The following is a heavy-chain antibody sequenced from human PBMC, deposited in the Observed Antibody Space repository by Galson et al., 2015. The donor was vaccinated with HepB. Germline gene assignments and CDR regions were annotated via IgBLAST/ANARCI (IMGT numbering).Heavy chain of an antibody. CDR3: AKGVVAATTWFDY. V-gene: IGHV3-74*01. D-gene: IGHD2-15*01. CDR1: GFTFSSYW. Sequence: SLRLSCAASGFTFSSYWMHWVRQAPGKGLVWVSRINSDGSTTTYADSVKGRFTISRDDAKSTLYLQMNSLRAEDTAVYHCAKGVVAATTWFDYWGQGTLVTVSS. CDR2: INSDGSTT. J-gene: IGHJ4*02.